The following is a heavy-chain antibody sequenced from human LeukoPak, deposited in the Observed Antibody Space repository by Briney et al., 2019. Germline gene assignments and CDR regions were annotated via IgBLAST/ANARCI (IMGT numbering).Heavy chain of an antibody. J-gene: IGHJ6*04. Sequence: PSETLSLTCTVSGGSISSGSYYWSWIRQPAGKGLEWIGRIYTSGSTNYNPSLKSRVTISVDTSKNQFSLKLSSVTAADTAVYYCARDVYPEYQLAKAYERDVWGKGTTVTVSS. CDR1: GGSISSGSYY. CDR3: ARDVYPEYQLAKAYERDV. V-gene: IGHV4-61*02. D-gene: IGHD2-2*01. CDR2: IYTSGST.